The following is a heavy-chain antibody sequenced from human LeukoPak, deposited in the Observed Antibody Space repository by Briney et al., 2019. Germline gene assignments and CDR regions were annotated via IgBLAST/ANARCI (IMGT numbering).Heavy chain of an antibody. Sequence: SVKVSCKASGGTFSSYAISWVRQGPGEGVEWMGGIIPIFGTAKYAQKFEGRVTITTDEYTSTAYMEVSSLRSEDTAVYYCARDGWMTTVTTHFDYWGQGTLVTVSS. CDR3: ARDGWMTTVTTHFDY. V-gene: IGHV1-69*05. CDR1: GGTFSSYA. D-gene: IGHD4-17*01. J-gene: IGHJ4*02. CDR2: IIPIFGTA.